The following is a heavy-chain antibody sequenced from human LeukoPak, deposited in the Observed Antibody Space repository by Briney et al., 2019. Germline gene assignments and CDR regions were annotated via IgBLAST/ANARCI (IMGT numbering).Heavy chain of an antibody. Sequence: PSETLSLTCTVSGYSISSGYYWGWIRQPPGEGLEWIGSIYHSGSTYYNPSLKSRVTISVDTSKNQFSLKLSSVTAADTAVYYCAREAYDFWSGEAPYYYMDVWGKGTTVTVSS. V-gene: IGHV4-38-2*02. CDR1: GYSISSGYY. D-gene: IGHD3-3*01. CDR3: AREAYDFWSGEAPYYYMDV. CDR2: IYHSGST. J-gene: IGHJ6*03.